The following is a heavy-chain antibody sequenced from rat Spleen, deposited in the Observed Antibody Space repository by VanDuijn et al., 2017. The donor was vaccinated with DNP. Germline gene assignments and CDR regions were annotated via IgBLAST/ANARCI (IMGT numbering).Heavy chain of an antibody. V-gene: IGHV5-31*01. Sequence: EVQLVESGGDLVQPGRSLKLSCVASGFTFNNYWMTWIRQVPGKGLEWVASITSSGGSTYYPDSVKGRFTISRDNAKNTLYLQMNSLRSEDTATYYCASSILRGYWGQGVTVTVSS. CDR3: ASSILRGY. D-gene: IGHD1-6*01. CDR2: ITSSGGST. CDR1: GFTFNNYW. J-gene: IGHJ2*01.